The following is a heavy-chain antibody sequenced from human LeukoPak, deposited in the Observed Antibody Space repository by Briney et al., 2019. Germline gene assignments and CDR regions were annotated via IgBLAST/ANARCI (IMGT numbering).Heavy chain of an antibody. CDR3: SRDMGSSDDAFGI. CDR2: IYYSGSN. Sequence: SETLSLTCTVSAGSISTYYWSWLRQPPGKGREWVGYIYYSGSNNYNTLLKRRVTISVDTSKNQFSLTLSSVAAAAPACFCRSRDMGSSDDAFGIWGQGTMVTVSS. CDR1: AGSISTYY. D-gene: IGHD6-6*01. J-gene: IGHJ3*02. V-gene: IGHV4-59*01.